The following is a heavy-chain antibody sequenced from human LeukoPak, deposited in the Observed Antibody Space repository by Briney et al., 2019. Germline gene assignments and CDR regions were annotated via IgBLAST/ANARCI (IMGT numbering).Heavy chain of an antibody. J-gene: IGHJ4*02. CDR3: ARAPEYGLYYFDY. Sequence: SETLSLTCTVSGGSISSSSYYWGWIRQPPGKGLEWIGIIYYSGSTYYNPSLKSRVSISVDTSKNQFSLKLTSGTAADTAVYYCARAPEYGLYYFDYWGQGTLVTVSS. V-gene: IGHV4-39*07. CDR1: GGSISSSSYY. D-gene: IGHD1-14*01. CDR2: IYYSGST.